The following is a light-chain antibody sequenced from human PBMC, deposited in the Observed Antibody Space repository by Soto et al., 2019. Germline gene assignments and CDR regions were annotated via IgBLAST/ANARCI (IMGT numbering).Light chain of an antibody. CDR2: EVS. Sequence: QSVLTQPPSASGSPGQSVTISCTGTSSDVGGYNYVSWYQQHPGKAPKLMIYEVSKRPSGVPDRFSGSKSGNTASLTVSGLQAEDEADYYRSSHAGSNNLVVFGGGTQLTVL. V-gene: IGLV2-8*01. CDR1: SSDVGGYNY. J-gene: IGLJ2*01. CDR3: SSHAGSNNLVV.